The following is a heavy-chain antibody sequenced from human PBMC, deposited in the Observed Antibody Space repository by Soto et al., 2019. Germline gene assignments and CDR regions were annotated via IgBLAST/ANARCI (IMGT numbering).Heavy chain of an antibody. V-gene: IGHV4-39*01. CDR1: GGSISSNFYY. CDR2: IYYRGST. Sequence: PSETLSLTCTVSGGSISSNFYYWGWIRQPPGKGLQWIGNIYYRGSTNYNPSLKSPVTISVDTSKNQFSLKLSSVTAADTAVYYCARGYRPYYYDTNWFDPWGQGTLVTVSS. CDR3: ARGYRPYYYDTNWFDP. J-gene: IGHJ5*02. D-gene: IGHD3-22*01.